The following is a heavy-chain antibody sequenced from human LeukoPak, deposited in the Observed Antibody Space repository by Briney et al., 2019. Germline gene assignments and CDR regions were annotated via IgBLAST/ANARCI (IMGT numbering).Heavy chain of an antibody. Sequence: GGSLRLSCAASGFTFYDYAMDWVRQAPGKGLEWVSLISGGGGSTYYADSVKGRFTISRDNSKNYLYLQMNSLRTEDTGLYYCAKDAEGDCSGGSCYELDYWGQGTLVTVSS. D-gene: IGHD2-15*01. CDR2: ISGGGGST. V-gene: IGHV3-43*02. J-gene: IGHJ4*02. CDR3: AKDAEGDCSGGSCYELDY. CDR1: GFTFYDYA.